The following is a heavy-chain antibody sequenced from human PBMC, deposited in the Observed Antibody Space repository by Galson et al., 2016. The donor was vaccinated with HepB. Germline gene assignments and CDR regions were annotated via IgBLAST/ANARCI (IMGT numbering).Heavy chain of an antibody. Sequence: LRLSCAASGFIFRSNGMSWVRQATGKGLEWLSTINDNCANTHYADSVKGRFTISRDNSKNTLYLQMDSLRAEDTAIYYCAKDVGGEAFFEYCGQGTLVTVSS. CDR1: GFIFRSNG. V-gene: IGHV3-23*01. J-gene: IGHJ4*02. CDR2: INDNCANT. CDR3: AKDVGGEAFFEY. D-gene: IGHD1-26*01.